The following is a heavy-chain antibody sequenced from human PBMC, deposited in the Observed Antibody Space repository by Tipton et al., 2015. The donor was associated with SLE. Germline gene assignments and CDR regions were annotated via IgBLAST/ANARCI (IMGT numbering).Heavy chain of an antibody. Sequence: TLSLTCSVSGGSISSNYWSWIRQPPGKGLEWIGYIYYSGSTNYNPSLKSRVTISVDTSKNQFSLKLSSVTAADTAVYYCARGSEWLLSGWFDPWGQGTLVTVSS. CDR3: ARGSEWLLSGWFDP. D-gene: IGHD3-3*01. J-gene: IGHJ5*02. V-gene: IGHV4-59*01. CDR1: GGSISSNY. CDR2: IYYSGST.